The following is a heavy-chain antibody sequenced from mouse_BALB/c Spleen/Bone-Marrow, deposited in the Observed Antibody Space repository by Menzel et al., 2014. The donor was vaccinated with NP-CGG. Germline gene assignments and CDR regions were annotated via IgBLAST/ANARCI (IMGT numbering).Heavy chain of an antibody. CDR2: IAPGSGGT. CDR3: ARSYYGRAMDY. CDR1: GYTFTSYW. D-gene: IGHD1-1*01. Sequence: LVKPGASVKLSCKASGYTFTSYWINWIKQRPGQGLEWIGRIAPGSGGTYYDEMFKGKATLTVDTSSSTAYIQLSSLSSEDSAVYFCARSYYGRAMDYWGQGTSVTVSS. V-gene: IGHV1S41*01. J-gene: IGHJ4*01.